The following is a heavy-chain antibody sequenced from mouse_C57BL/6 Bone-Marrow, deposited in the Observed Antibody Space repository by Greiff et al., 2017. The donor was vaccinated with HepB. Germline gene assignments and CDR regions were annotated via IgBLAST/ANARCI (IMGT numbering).Heavy chain of an antibody. Sequence: EVKLQQSGPELVKPGASVKISCKASGYTFTDYYMNWVKQSHGKSLEWIGDINPNNGGTSYNQKFKGKATLTVDKSSSTAYMELRSLTSEDSAVYYCARNYDYDDGAWFAYWGQGTLVTVSA. D-gene: IGHD2-4*01. CDR1: GYTFTDYY. J-gene: IGHJ3*01. V-gene: IGHV1-26*01. CDR3: ARNYDYDDGAWFAY. CDR2: INPNNGGT.